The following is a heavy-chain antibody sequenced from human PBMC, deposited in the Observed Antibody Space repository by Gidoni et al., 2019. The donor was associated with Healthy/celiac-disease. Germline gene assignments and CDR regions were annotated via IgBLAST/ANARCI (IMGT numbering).Heavy chain of an antibody. CDR1: GFTFSSHS. J-gene: IGHJ4*02. D-gene: IGHD6-13*01. CDR2: ISSSSSYI. Sequence: EVQLVDSGGGLVKPGGPLRLSCAASGFTFSSHSMNWVRQAPGKGLEWVSSISSSSSYIYYADSVKGRFTISRDNAKNSLYLQMNSLRAEDTAVYYCARELQQLASDYWGQGTLVTVSS. CDR3: ARELQQLASDY. V-gene: IGHV3-21*01.